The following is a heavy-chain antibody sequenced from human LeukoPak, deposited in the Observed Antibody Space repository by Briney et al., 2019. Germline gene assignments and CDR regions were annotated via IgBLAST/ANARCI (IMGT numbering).Heavy chain of an antibody. CDR1: GFTFNRCW. CDR2: INPDGRDT. Sequence: GGSLRLSCVVSGFTFNRCWMNWVRQAPGKGLEWVAHINPDGRDTYYVDSVKGRFTISRDNAKNTLYLQMNSLRAEDTAVYYCASSFPPPYYDFWSGYYTDLGYYYGMDVWGQGTTVTVSS. V-gene: IGHV3-7*01. J-gene: IGHJ6*02. CDR3: ASSFPPPYYDFWSGYYTDLGYYYGMDV. D-gene: IGHD3-3*01.